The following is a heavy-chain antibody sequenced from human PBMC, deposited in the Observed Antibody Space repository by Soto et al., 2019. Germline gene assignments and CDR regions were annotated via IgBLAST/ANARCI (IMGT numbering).Heavy chain of an antibody. CDR3: ARVNRRDGSSYRYGMDV. J-gene: IGHJ6*02. CDR2: ISSSGNTI. V-gene: IGHV3-11*01. CDR1: GFSFSDYY. D-gene: IGHD2-2*02. Sequence: PGGSLRLSCAASGFSFSDYYMSWIRQAPGKGLEWVSFISSSGNTIYYADSVKGRFTISRDNAKNSLFLQMNSLRAEDTAVYYCARVNRRDGSSYRYGMDVWGHGTTVTVSS.